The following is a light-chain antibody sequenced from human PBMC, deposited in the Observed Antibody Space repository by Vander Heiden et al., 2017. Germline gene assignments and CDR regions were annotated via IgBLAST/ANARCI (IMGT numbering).Light chain of an antibody. Sequence: YLVTQPPSESAATGQTATVTCGGTNIKSKRVHWYQQRPGQAPLLVLYDDTERPSGIPERFSGSTSGNTATLAIRRVEAGDEADYYCQVWDSATDSQVFGSGTFVTVL. CDR1: NIKSKR. CDR2: DDT. V-gene: IGLV3-21*02. CDR3: QVWDSATDSQV. J-gene: IGLJ1*01.